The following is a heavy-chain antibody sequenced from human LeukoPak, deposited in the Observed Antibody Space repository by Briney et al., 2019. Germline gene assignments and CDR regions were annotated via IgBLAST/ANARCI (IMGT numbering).Heavy chain of an antibody. J-gene: IGHJ6*03. D-gene: IGHD3-22*01. CDR1: GFTFSSYA. Sequence: PGGSLRLSCAASGFTFSSYAMSWVRQAPGKGLEWVSAISGSGGSTYYADSVKGRFTISRVNSKNTLYLQMNSLRAEDTAVYYCAKNTYYYDSSGYGDYYYMDVWGKGTTVTVSS. V-gene: IGHV3-23*01. CDR2: ISGSGGST. CDR3: AKNTYYYDSSGYGDYYYMDV.